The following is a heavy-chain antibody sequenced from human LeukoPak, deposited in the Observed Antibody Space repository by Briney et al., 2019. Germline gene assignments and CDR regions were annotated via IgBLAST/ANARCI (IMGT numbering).Heavy chain of an antibody. CDR3: ARDAYSGSYSSFDY. V-gene: IGHV1-18*01. J-gene: IGHJ4*02. CDR1: GYTFTSYG. CDR2: ISAYNGNT. D-gene: IGHD1-26*01. Sequence: ASVRVSCKASGYTFTSYGISWVRQAPGQGLEWMGWISAYNGNTNYAQKLQGRVTMTTDTSTSTAYMELRSLRSDDTAVYYCARDAYSGSYSSFDYWGQGTLVTVSS.